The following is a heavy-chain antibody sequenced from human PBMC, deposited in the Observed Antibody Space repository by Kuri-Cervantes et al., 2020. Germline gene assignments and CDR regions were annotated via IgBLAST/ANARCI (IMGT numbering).Heavy chain of an antibody. J-gene: IGHJ4*02. CDR2: IYTSGST. V-gene: IGHV4-61*02. Sequence: LRLSCTVSGGSISSGSYYWSWIRQPAGKGLEWIGRIYTSGSTNYNPSLKSRVTISVDTSKNQFSLKLSSVTAADTAVYYCAREGEQAFWGQGTLVTVSS. CDR1: GGSISSGSYY. D-gene: IGHD3-16*01. CDR3: AREGEQAF.